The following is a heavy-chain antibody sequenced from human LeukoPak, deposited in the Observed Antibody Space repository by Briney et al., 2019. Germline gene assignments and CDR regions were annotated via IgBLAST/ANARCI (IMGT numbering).Heavy chain of an antibody. J-gene: IGHJ4*02. D-gene: IGHD3-22*01. CDR2: IYYSGST. CDR1: GDSISSYY. V-gene: IGHV4-59*08. CDR3: ARHYDSSGYWYCFNY. Sequence: SETLSLTCTVSGDSISSYYWSWIRQPPGKGLEWIGYIYYSGSTNYNPSAKSRLTISVDTSKNQYSMELSSVTAADTAVYYCARHYDSSGYWYCFNYWGQGTLVTVSS.